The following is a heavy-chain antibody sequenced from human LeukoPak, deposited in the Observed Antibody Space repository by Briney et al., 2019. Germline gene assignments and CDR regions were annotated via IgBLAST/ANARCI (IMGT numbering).Heavy chain of an antibody. D-gene: IGHD3-3*01. CDR1: GFTFSNYW. J-gene: IGHJ3*02. Sequence: PGGSLRLPCAASGFTFSNYWMHWVRQAPGKGLVWVSLINSDGSSTIYADSVKGRFTISRDNAKNTLCLQMNSLRAEDTAVYYCARGLTIFGVVNDAFDIWGQGTVVTVSS. CDR2: INSDGSST. V-gene: IGHV3-74*01. CDR3: ARGLTIFGVVNDAFDI.